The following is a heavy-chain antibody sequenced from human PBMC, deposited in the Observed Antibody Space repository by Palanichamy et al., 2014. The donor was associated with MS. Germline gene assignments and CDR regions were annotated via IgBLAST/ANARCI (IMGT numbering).Heavy chain of an antibody. J-gene: IGHJ4*02. CDR1: GFTFSTYW. Sequence: EVQMVESGGGLVQPGGSLRLSCTASGFTFSTYWMAWVRQAPGKGLEWVANINQDASKKYYVGNVEGRFTVSRDDAKNSLYLQMNSLRVDDTAVYYCARDRPPNPHSTGGYFDYWGQGTLVTVSS. V-gene: IGHV3-7*01. CDR3: ARDRPPNPHSTGGYFDY. CDR2: INQDASKK. D-gene: IGHD1-14*01.